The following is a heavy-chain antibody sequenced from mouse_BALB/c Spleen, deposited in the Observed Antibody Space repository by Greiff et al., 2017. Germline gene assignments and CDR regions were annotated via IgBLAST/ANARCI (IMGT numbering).Heavy chain of an antibody. J-gene: IGHJ2*01. V-gene: IGHV5-6-5*01. D-gene: IGHD4-1*01. CDR3: AREGTGTEGDDY. Sequence: EVQGVESGGGLVKPGGSLKLSCAASGFTFSSYAMSWVRQTPEKRLEWVASISSGGSTYYPDSVKGRFTISRDNARNILYLQMSSLRSEDTAMYYCAREGTGTEGDDYWGQGTTLTVSS. CDR2: ISSGGST. CDR1: GFTFSSYA.